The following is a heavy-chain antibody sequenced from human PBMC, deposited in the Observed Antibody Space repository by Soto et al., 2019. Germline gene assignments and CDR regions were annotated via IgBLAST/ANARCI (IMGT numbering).Heavy chain of an antibody. CDR1: EFTFSNYA. V-gene: IGHV3-23*01. Sequence: GGSLRLSCAASEFTFSNYAMSWVRQAPGKGLEWVSAISYGGGTTYYADSVKGRFTISRDNSKNTLYLQMNSLRAEDTAVYYCARVQGGVYDYWGQGTLVTVSS. CDR3: ARVQGGVYDY. CDR2: ISYGGGTT. D-gene: IGHD4-17*01. J-gene: IGHJ4*02.